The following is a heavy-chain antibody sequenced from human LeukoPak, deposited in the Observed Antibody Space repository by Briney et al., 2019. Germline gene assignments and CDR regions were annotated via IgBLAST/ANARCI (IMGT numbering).Heavy chain of an antibody. V-gene: IGHV3-53*01. CDR2: IYSGGST. D-gene: IGHD3-10*02. CDR1: GFTVSGDY. Sequence: GGSLRLSCAVSGFTVSGDYMSWVRQAPGKGLEWVSVIYSGGSTYYADSVKGRFTISRDNSKNMLYLEMNSLRAEDTAVYYCAELGITMIGGVWGKGTTVTISS. CDR3: AELGITMIGGV. J-gene: IGHJ6*04.